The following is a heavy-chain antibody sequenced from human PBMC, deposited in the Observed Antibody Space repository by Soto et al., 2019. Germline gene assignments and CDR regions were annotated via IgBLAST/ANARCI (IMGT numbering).Heavy chain of an antibody. D-gene: IGHD3-16*01. J-gene: IGHJ4*02. Sequence: QVQLQESGPGLVKPSETLSLTCTVSGGSISSYYWSWIRQPPGKGLEWIGYIYYSGSTNYNPSLKSRVTISVDTSKNQFSLKLSSVTAADTAVYYCARFSGGLDYWGQGTLVTVSS. CDR2: IYYSGST. CDR1: GGSISSYY. V-gene: IGHV4-59*08. CDR3: ARFSGGLDY.